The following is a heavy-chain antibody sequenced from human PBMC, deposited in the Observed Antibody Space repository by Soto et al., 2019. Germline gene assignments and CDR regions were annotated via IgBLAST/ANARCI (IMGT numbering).Heavy chain of an antibody. CDR3: TTHPCRSTCLWRGTLDD. D-gene: IGHD3-10*01. Sequence: VGSLRLSCAASGFTFSNAWMNWVRQAPGKGLEWVGRIKSKTDDGTAGYAAPVKGRFTISRDDSKNTLYLQMNSLKTGDTAVLYCTTHPCRSTCLWRGTLDDWGQGP. V-gene: IGHV3-15*07. J-gene: IGHJ4*02. CDR2: IKSKTDDGTA. CDR1: GFTFSNAW.